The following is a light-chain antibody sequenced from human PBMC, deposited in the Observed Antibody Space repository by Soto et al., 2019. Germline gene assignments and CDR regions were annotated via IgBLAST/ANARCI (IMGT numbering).Light chain of an antibody. CDR2: HAS. Sequence: DIQMTQSPATLPASPGERATITCRASQSIINKFSWYHHEPGTAPKVLIYHASNLQSGVPTRFSGSGSGKDFTLTISYLQSEDFATYSCQQDYIYPLAFGRGTKVDIK. J-gene: IGKJ4*01. CDR3: QQDYIYPLA. V-gene: IGKV1-5*01. CDR1: QSIINK.